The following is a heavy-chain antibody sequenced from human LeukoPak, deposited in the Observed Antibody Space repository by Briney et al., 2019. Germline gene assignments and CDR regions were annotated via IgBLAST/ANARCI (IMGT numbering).Heavy chain of an antibody. Sequence: SQTLSLTCTVSGGSISSGGYYWSWIRQPPGKGLEWIGYIYHSGSTYYNPSLKSRVTISVDRSKNQFSLKLSSVTAADTAVYYCARDRYCSSTSCYKPFDYWGQGTLVTVSS. V-gene: IGHV4-30-2*01. CDR3: ARDRYCSSTSCYKPFDY. CDR1: GGSISSGGYY. D-gene: IGHD2-2*02. CDR2: IYHSGST. J-gene: IGHJ4*02.